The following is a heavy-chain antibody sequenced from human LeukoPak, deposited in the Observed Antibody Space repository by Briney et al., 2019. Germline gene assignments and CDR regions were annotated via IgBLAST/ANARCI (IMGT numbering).Heavy chain of an antibody. CDR3: TTGPPMVRGVIDY. D-gene: IGHD3-10*01. J-gene: IGHJ4*02. CDR2: IKSKTDGGTT. CDR1: GFIFSNYG. V-gene: IGHV3-15*01. Sequence: GGSPRLSCAASGFIFSNYGMSWVRQAPGKGLEWVGRIKSKTDGGTTDYAAPVKGRFTISRDDSKNTLYLQMNSLKTEDTAVYYCTTGPPMVRGVIDYWGQGTLVTVSS.